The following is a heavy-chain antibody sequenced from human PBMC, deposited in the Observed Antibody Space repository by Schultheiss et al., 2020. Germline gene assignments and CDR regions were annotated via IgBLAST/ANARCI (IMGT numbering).Heavy chain of an antibody. CDR3: ARPYSSSSGVGFDP. J-gene: IGHJ5*02. CDR1: GGSISSSSYY. Sequence: SETLSLTCTVSGGSISSSSYYWSWIRQHPGKGLEWIGYIYYSGSTYYNPSLKSRVTISVDTSKNQFSLKLSSVTAADTAVYYCARPYSSSSGVGFDPWGQGTLVTVSS. CDR2: IYYSGST. V-gene: IGHV4-39*01. D-gene: IGHD6-6*01.